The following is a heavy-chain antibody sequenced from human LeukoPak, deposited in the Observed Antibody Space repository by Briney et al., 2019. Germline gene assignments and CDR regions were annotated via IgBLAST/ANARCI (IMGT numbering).Heavy chain of an antibody. CDR3: AGDLDSSSWYILWFDP. CDR2: INSNGGST. D-gene: IGHD6-13*01. J-gene: IGHJ5*02. CDR1: GFTFSSYG. V-gene: IGHV3-64*04. Sequence: GGSLRLSCSASGFTFSSYGMHWVRQAPGKGLEYVSAINSNGGSTYYADSVKGRFTISRDNSKNTLFLQMNSLRTEDTAVYYCAGDLDSSSWYILWFDPWGQGTLVTVSS.